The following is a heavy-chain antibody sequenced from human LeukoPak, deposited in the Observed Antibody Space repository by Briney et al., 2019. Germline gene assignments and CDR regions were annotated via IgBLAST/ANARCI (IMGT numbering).Heavy chain of an antibody. Sequence: SVKVSCKASGGTFSSYAISWVRQAPGQGLEWMGGIIPIFGTANYAQKFQGRVTITTDESTSTAYMELSSLRSEDTAVYYCSAGGAKNPYYYYMDVWGKGTTVTVSS. J-gene: IGHJ6*03. V-gene: IGHV1-69*05. D-gene: IGHD3-10*01. CDR1: GGTFSSYA. CDR3: SAGGAKNPYYYYMDV. CDR2: IIPIFGTA.